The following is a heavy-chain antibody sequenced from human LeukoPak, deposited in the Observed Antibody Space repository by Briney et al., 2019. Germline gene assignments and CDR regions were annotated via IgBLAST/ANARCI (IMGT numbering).Heavy chain of an antibody. J-gene: IGHJ6*04. V-gene: IGHV4-34*01. CDR2: INHSGST. CDR1: GGSFSGYY. CDR3: ARGLTYVVRGVISYYYGMDV. Sequence: SETLSLTCAVYGGSFSGYYWSWIRQPPGKGLEWIGEINHSGSTNYNPSLKSRVTISVDTSKNQFSLKLISVTAADTAVYYCARGLTYVVRGVISYYYGMDVWGKGTTATVSS. D-gene: IGHD3-10*01.